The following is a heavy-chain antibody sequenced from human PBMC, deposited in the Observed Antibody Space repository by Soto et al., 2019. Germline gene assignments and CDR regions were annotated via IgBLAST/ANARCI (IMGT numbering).Heavy chain of an antibody. J-gene: IGHJ4*02. CDR3: ARAWEHLYFVY. CDR2: IHYSGST. CDR1: GGSVSSTSYY. Sequence: SETLSLTCTVSGGSVSSTSYYWTWIRQPPGKGLEWIGYIHYSGSTNYNPSLKSRVAMSVDTSKNHFSLKLSSVTAADTAVYYCARAWEHLYFVYWGPGXLVTVS. V-gene: IGHV4-61*01. D-gene: IGHD1-26*01.